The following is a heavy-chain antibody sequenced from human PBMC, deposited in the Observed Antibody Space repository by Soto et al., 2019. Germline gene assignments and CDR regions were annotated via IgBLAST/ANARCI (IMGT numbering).Heavy chain of an antibody. CDR1: GYSFTSYW. V-gene: IGHV5-51*01. D-gene: IGHD3-22*01. CDR3: ARRSYYDSSGYLYFDY. Sequence: GESLKISCKGSGYSFTSYWIGWVLQMPGKGLEWMGIIYPGDSDTRYSPSFQGQVTISADKSISTAYLQWSSLKASDTAMYYCARRSYYDSSGYLYFDYWGQGTLVTVSS. J-gene: IGHJ4*02. CDR2: IYPGDSDT.